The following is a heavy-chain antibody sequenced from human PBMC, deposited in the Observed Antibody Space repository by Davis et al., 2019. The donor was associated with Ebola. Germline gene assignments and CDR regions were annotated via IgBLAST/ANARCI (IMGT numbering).Heavy chain of an antibody. CDR1: GFIFSSYV. CDR2: GTSADT. CDR3: AKDNRNIWSEV. D-gene: IGHD2/OR15-2a*01. V-gene: IGHV3-23*01. J-gene: IGHJ3*01. Sequence: GESLKIPCSASGFIFSSYVMSWVRLAPVKGLEWVSTYGTSADTYYADSVKGRFTISRDNSKNTLYLQMNGLRVEDTAIYYCAKDNRNIWSEVWGQGTMVTVSS.